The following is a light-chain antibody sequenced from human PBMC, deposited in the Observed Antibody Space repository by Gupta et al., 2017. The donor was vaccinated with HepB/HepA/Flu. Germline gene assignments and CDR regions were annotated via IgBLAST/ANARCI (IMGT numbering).Light chain of an antibody. V-gene: IGLV4-69*01. CDR1: SGHSNYA. J-gene: IGLJ3*02. CDR3: QTWGTGNWV. CDR2: LKSDGSH. Sequence: QLVLTQSPSASASLGASVKLTCTLSSGHSNYAIAWHQQQPEKGPRYLMQLKSDGSHSKGDGIPDRFSGSSSGAERHLTIASLQAEDEDDYYCQTWGTGNWVFGGGTKLTVL.